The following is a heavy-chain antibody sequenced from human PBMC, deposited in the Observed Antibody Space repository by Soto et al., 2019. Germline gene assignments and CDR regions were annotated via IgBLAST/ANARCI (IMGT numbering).Heavy chain of an antibody. J-gene: IGHJ5*02. CDR1: GGTLSDQC. Sequence: GESLKISCYGSGGTLSDQCIGWVLHTPDKGLDWIGFVFLGDSDSRYSPAFQGQVTMSADRSSTYLQWSSLKASDTGIYYCARRRGRCSDGVCYSWWFDPWGQGTRVTVSS. V-gene: IGHV5-51*01. D-gene: IGHD2-8*01. CDR3: ARRRGRCSDGVCYSWWFDP. CDR2: VFLGDSDS.